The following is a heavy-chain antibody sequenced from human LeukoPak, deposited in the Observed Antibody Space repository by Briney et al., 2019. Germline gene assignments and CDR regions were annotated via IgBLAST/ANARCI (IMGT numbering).Heavy chain of an antibody. J-gene: IGHJ4*02. V-gene: IGHV3-15*01. Sequence: GGSLRLSCAASGFTFSSYAMSWVRQAPGKGLEWVGRIKSETDGGTTDYAAPVKGRFTISRDDSKNTLYLQMNSLKTEDTAVYYCTTDLYCSSTSCYCYWGRGTLVTVSS. CDR2: IKSETDGGTT. D-gene: IGHD2-2*01. CDR1: GFTFSSYA. CDR3: TTDLYCSSTSCYCY.